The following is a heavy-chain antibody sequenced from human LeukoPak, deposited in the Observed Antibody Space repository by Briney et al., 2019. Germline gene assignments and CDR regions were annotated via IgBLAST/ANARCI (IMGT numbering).Heavy chain of an antibody. D-gene: IGHD3-22*01. J-gene: IGHJ5*02. CDR1: GFTFSSYA. V-gene: IGHV3-30-3*01. CDR2: ISYDGSNK. Sequence: GGSLRLSCAASGFTFSSYAMHWVRQAPGKGLEWVAVISYDGSNKYYADSVKGRFTISRDNSKNTLYLQMNSLRAEDTAVYYCARDLGDYYDSSGYSLQSWGQGTLVTVSS. CDR3: ARDLGDYYDSSGYSLQS.